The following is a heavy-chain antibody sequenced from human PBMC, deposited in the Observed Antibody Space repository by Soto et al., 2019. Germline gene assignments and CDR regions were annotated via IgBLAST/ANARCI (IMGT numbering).Heavy chain of an antibody. V-gene: IGHV3-33*06. D-gene: IGHD2-2*01. J-gene: IGHJ4*02. CDR3: AKARCSTSNCYVPDY. Sequence: PGGSLRLSCAASGFTFSSYGMHWVRQAPGKGLEWVAVIWYDGSNKYYADSVKGRFTISRDNPKNTLYLQLNSLTVDDTATYYCAKARCSTSNCYVPDYWGQGAPVTVSS. CDR2: IWYDGSNK. CDR1: GFTFSSYG.